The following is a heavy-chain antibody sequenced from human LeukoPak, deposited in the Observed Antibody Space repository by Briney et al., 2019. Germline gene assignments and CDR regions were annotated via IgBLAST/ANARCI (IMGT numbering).Heavy chain of an antibody. CDR2: INWNGGST. CDR1: GFAFDDYA. CDR3: AKDLARLLYNSGSYYKAYDYGMDV. D-gene: IGHD3-10*01. J-gene: IGHJ6*02. V-gene: IGHV3-9*01. Sequence: PGGSLRLSCAASGFAFDDYAMHWVRQAPGKGLEWVSGINWNGGSTDYATSVMGRFTISRDNAKNSLFLQMNSLRPEDTALYYCAKDLARLLYNSGSYYKAYDYGMDVWGQGTTVTVS.